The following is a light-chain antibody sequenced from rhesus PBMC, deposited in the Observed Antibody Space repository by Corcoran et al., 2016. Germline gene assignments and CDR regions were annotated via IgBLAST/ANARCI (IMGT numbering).Light chain of an antibody. J-gene: IGKJ2*01. V-gene: IGKV1-25*01. Sequence: DIQMTQSPSSLSASVGDRVTITCRASQGITNELGWYQQKPGETPKLLIYEASSLQSGITSRFRGSVYVTDFTLTISSLQSEDFATYYCQHYYSTPYRFGQGTKVEIK. CDR1: QGITNE. CDR2: EAS. CDR3: QHYYSTPYR.